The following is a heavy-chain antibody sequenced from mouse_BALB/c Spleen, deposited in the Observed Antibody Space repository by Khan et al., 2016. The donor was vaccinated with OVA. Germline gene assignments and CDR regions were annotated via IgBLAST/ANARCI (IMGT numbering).Heavy chain of an antibody. CDR2: ISGDSNTI. Sequence: EVHLVESGGGLVQPGRSQKLSCAASGFTFNSYGMHWVRQAPEKGLEWVAYISGDSNTIYYADTVKGRFTISRDNPKNNLVRQMTSLMSEDTAMYYCATSYFYGYYFDYWGPGTTLTVS. CDR1: GFTFNSYG. J-gene: IGHJ2*01. CDR3: ATSYFYGYYFDY. V-gene: IGHV5-17*02. D-gene: IGHD1-1*01.